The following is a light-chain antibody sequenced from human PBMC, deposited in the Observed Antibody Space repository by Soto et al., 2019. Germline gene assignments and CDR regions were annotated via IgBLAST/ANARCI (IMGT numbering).Light chain of an antibody. CDR3: QQTLSSPYT. V-gene: IGKV1-39*01. Sequence: DIQMTQAPSSLSASVGDRITITCRSSQSISAYLNWYQHKPWKAPKLLIFAPSTLQTGVPSRFSGSRSGTHFTITISGLQPEDFATYYCQQTLSSPYTFAQGTKLEL. CDR1: QSISAY. J-gene: IGKJ2*01. CDR2: APS.